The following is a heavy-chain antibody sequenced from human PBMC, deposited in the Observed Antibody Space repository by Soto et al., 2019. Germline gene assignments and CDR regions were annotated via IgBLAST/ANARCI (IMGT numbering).Heavy chain of an antibody. Sequence: QVQLVQSGAEVKKPGASVKVSCKASGYTFTSYYMHWVRQAPGQGLEWMGIINPSGGSTSYAQKVQGRVIMTRDTSTSTGYLELSSLRSADTAVYYCAGEAGSSSFPVYYFDYWGQGTLVTVSS. CDR1: GYTFTSYY. CDR2: INPSGGST. D-gene: IGHD6-6*01. J-gene: IGHJ4*02. CDR3: AGEAGSSSFPVYYFDY. V-gene: IGHV1-46*01.